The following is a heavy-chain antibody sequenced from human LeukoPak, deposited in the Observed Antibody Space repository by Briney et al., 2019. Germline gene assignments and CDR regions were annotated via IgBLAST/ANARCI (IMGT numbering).Heavy chain of an antibody. V-gene: IGHV1-18*01. D-gene: IGHD1-20*01. CDR1: GYTFTSYG. J-gene: IGHJ3*02. Sequence: ASVKVSCKASGYTFTSYGISWVRQAPGQGLEWMGWISAYNGNTNYAQKLQGRVTMTTDTSTSTVYMELSSLRSEDTAVYYCARVNWNDLGAFDIWGQGTMVTVSS. CDR3: ARVNWNDLGAFDI. CDR2: ISAYNGNT.